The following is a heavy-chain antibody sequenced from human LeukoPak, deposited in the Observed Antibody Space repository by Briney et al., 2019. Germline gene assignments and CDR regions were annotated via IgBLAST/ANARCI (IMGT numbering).Heavy chain of an antibody. CDR2: IIPIFGTA. CDR3: ARDCSSTSCFNWFDP. CDR1: GGTFSSYA. V-gene: IGHV1-69*13. Sequence: SVKVSCKASGGTFSSYAISWVRQAPGQGLEWMGGIIPIFGTANYAQKFQGRVTITADESTSTAYMELSSLRSEDTAVYYCARDCSSTSCFNWFDPWGQGTLLTVSS. J-gene: IGHJ5*02. D-gene: IGHD2-2*01.